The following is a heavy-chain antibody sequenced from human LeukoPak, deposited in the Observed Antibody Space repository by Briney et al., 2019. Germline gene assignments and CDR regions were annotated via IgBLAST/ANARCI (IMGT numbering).Heavy chain of an antibody. CDR3: ARDLHYGDYGD. D-gene: IGHD4-17*01. CDR2: INPNSGGT. J-gene: IGHJ4*02. Sequence: ASVKVSCRASGDTFTGYYMHWVRQAPGQGLEWMGWINPNSGGTNYAQKFQGRVIMTRDTSISTAYMELSSLSSDDTAGDYWARDLHYGDYGDWGQGTLVTVSS. V-gene: IGHV1-2*02. CDR1: GDTFTGYY.